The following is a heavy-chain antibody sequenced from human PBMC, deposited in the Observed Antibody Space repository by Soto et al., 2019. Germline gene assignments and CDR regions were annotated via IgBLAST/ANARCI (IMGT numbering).Heavy chain of an antibody. D-gene: IGHD6-19*01. Sequence: SETLSLTCTVSGGSISSYYWSWIRQPPGKGLEWIGYIYYSGSTNYNPSLKSRVTISVDTSKNQFSLKLSSVTAADTAVYYCARDPGNRRYSGGWYVPHQAYYFDYWGRGTLVTVSS. V-gene: IGHV4-59*01. CDR3: ARDPGNRRYSGGWYVPHQAYYFDY. J-gene: IGHJ4*02. CDR2: IYYSGST. CDR1: GGSISSYY.